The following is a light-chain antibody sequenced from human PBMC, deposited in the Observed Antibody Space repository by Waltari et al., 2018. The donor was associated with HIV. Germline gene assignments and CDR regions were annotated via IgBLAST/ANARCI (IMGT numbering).Light chain of an antibody. Sequence: QAALTQPPSVSGATGQRLALSCTGPTSNIGPNFAITWYQFVAGAVPKLILYGANKRPTGVSDRFAGSRSDTSASLAITGLRADDEATYYCQSFDRTLSSYVFGTGTTVSVL. CDR1: TSNIGPNFA. V-gene: IGLV1-40*01. CDR2: GAN. J-gene: IGLJ1*01. CDR3: QSFDRTLSSYV.